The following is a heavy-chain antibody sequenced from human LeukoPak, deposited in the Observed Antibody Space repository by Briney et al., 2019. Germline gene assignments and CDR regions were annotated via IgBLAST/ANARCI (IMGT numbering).Heavy chain of an antibody. J-gene: IGHJ4*02. CDR2: IWYDGSNK. CDR1: GFTFSSYG. CDR3: ARGQLGLHYFDN. V-gene: IGHV3-33*01. D-gene: IGHD6-13*01. Sequence: GGSLRLSCAASGFTFSSYGMHWVRQAPGKGLEWVAVIWYDGSNKYYADSVKGRFTISRDNSKNTLYLQMNSLRAGDTAVYYCARGQLGLHYFDNWGQGELVTVSS.